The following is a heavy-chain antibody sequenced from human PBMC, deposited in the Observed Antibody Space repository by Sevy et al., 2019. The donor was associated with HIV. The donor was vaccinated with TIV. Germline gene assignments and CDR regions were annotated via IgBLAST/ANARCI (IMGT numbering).Heavy chain of an antibody. CDR3: ARLSEDLLPDY. CDR1: GFSFSDSY. D-gene: IGHD2-21*01. CDR2: ISGSGAVI. J-gene: IGHJ4*02. Sequence: GGSLRLSCTVSGFSFSDSYMSWIRQTPGKAPEWASYISGSGAVIFYADSMRGRLTISRDNAKNTLYLQMSSLRAEDMAVYYRARLSEDLLPDYWGQGTLVTVSS. V-gene: IGHV3-11*01.